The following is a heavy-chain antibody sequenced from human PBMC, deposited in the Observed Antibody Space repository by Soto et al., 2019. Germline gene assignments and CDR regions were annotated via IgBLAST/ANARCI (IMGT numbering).Heavy chain of an antibody. D-gene: IGHD3-3*01. CDR1: GFTFSSYG. CDR3: ASLFGVAFDY. CDR2: IWYDGSNK. V-gene: IGHV3-33*01. Sequence: QVQLVESGGGVVQPGRSLRLSCAASGFTFSSYGMHWVRQAPGKGLEWVAVIWYDGSNKYYADSVKGRFTISRDNSKNTLYLQMNSLRAEDTAVYDCASLFGVAFDYWGQGTLVTVSS. J-gene: IGHJ4*02.